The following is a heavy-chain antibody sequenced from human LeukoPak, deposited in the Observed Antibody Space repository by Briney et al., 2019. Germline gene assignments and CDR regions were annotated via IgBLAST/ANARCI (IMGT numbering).Heavy chain of an antibody. J-gene: IGHJ4*02. CDR2: ISGSGGST. D-gene: IGHD3-22*01. Sequence: HPGGSLRLSCAASGFTFSSYAMSWVRQAPGKGLEWVSAISGSGGSTYYADSVKGRFTISRDSSKNTLYLQMNSLRPEDTAVYYCTRGQYYYHSGHYLGNFDYWGPGTLVTVSS. V-gene: IGHV3-23*01. CDR1: GFTFSSYA. CDR3: TRGQYYYHSGHYLGNFDY.